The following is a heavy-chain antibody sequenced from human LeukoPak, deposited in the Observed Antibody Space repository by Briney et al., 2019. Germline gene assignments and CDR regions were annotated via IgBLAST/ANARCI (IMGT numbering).Heavy chain of an antibody. CDR2: IYTSGST. CDR3: ARGRGYCSGGSCYRRGYFDY. J-gene: IGHJ4*02. V-gene: IGHV4-61*02. Sequence: SQTLSLTCTVSGGSISSGSYYWSWIRQPAGKGLEWIGRIYTSGSTNYNPSLKSRVTISVDTSKNQFSLKLSSVTAADTAVYYCARGRGYCSGGSCYRRGYFDYWGQGTLVTVSS. CDR1: GGSISSGSYY. D-gene: IGHD2-15*01.